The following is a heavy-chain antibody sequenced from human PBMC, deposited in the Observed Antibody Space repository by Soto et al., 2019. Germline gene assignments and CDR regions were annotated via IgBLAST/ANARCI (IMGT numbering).Heavy chain of an antibody. D-gene: IGHD6-13*01. V-gene: IGHV4-59*01. CDR3: ARESSSWPYNWFDP. J-gene: IGHJ5*02. CDR2: IYYSGST. CDR1: GGSISSYY. Sequence: WETLYLTCTVSGGSISSYYWSWIRQPPGKGLEWIGYIYYSGSTNYNPSLKSRVTISVDTSKNQFSLKLSSVTAADTAVYYCARESSSWPYNWFDPWGQGTLVTVSS.